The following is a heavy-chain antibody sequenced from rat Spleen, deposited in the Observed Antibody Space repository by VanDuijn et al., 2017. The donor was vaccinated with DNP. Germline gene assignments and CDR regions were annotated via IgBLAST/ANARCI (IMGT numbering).Heavy chain of an antibody. J-gene: IGHJ2*01. CDR2: ITGSGGSS. D-gene: IGHD1-4*01. Sequence: EVKLVESGGGLVQPGRSLKLSCAASGFTFNNYWMAWIRQVPGKGLEWVASITGSGGSSYYPDSVKGRFTISRDDAENTLYLQMNSLRSEDTATYYCARGGARYFDYWGQGVMVTVSS. CDR1: GFTFNNYW. V-gene: IGHV5-31*01. CDR3: ARGGARYFDY.